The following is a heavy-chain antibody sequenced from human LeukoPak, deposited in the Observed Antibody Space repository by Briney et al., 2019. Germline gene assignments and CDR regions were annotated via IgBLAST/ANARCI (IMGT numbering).Heavy chain of an antibody. CDR1: GGSISSYY. J-gene: IGHJ5*02. V-gene: IGHV4-59*01. Sequence: PSETLSLTCTVSGGSISSYYWSWIRQPPGKGLEWIGYIYYSGTTNYNPSLKSRVTISVDTSKNQFSLKLSSVTAADTAVYYCAGNWYSSGLNRFDPWGQGTLVTVSS. D-gene: IGHD6-19*01. CDR2: IYYSGTT. CDR3: AGNWYSSGLNRFDP.